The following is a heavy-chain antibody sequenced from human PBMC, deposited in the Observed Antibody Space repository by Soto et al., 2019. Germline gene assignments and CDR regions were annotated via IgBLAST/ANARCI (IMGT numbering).Heavy chain of an antibody. CDR2: ISGSGGST. Sequence: LRLSFAASGFTFSSYAMSWVRQAPGKGLEWVSAISGSGGSTYYADSVKGRFTISRDNSKNTLYLQMNSLRAEDTAVYYCAKDLDDYYGMDVWGQGTTVTVSS. J-gene: IGHJ6*02. V-gene: IGHV3-23*01. CDR1: GFTFSSYA. CDR3: AKDLDDYYGMDV.